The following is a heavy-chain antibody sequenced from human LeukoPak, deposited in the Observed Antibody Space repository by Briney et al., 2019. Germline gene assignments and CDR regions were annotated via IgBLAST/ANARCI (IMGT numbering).Heavy chain of an antibody. Sequence: GASVTVSCKASGGTFSSYAISWVRQAPGQGLEWMGGIIPIFGTANYAQKFQGRVTITTDESTSTAYMELSSLRSEDTAVYYCARGLPPYYYDFWSENYMDVWGKGTTVTVSS. V-gene: IGHV1-69*05. J-gene: IGHJ6*03. CDR2: IIPIFGTA. D-gene: IGHD3-3*01. CDR3: ARGLPPYYYDFWSENYMDV. CDR1: GGTFSSYA.